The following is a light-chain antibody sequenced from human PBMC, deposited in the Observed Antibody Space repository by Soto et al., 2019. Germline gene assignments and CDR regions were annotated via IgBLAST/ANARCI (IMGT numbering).Light chain of an antibody. Sequence: DLQMTQSPSSLSASVGDRVTLTCRASQGIRNDLGWYQQKPGKAPKRLIYGASSLQSGVPSRLSGSGSGTDFTLTISSLQPEDFAIYFCLQYNTFPRTFGQGTKVDIK. V-gene: IGKV1-17*01. CDR3: LQYNTFPRT. CDR1: QGIRND. J-gene: IGKJ1*01. CDR2: GAS.